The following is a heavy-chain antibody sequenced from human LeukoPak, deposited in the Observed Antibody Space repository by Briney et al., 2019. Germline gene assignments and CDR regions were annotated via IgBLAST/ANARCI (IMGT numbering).Heavy chain of an antibody. J-gene: IGHJ4*02. D-gene: IGHD4-17*01. Sequence: GGSLRLSCAPSGFIFSNYAIHWVRQAPGKGLEWVAAVSYEGNLQHYADAVKGRFTVSRDNSKNTVFLQINSLGTDDSAVYWCVKVYPTVTTSSVLGSWGQGTLVTVSS. CDR1: GFIFSNYA. CDR2: VSYEGNLQ. CDR3: VKVYPTVTTSSVLGS. V-gene: IGHV3-30*18.